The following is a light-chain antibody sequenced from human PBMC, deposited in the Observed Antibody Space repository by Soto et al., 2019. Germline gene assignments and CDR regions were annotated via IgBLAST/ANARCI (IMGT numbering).Light chain of an antibody. CDR3: SSLPTSSTYV. V-gene: IGLV2-14*01. CDR1: SSDVGAYNY. CDR2: HVS. Sequence: QSVLTQPASVSGSPGQSITISCTGTSSDVGAYNYVSWYQQHPAKIPKLMIYHVSNRPSGVSDRFSGSKSGNTASLTISGPRAEEEANYYCSSLPTSSTYVFGAGPKVTFL. J-gene: IGLJ1*01.